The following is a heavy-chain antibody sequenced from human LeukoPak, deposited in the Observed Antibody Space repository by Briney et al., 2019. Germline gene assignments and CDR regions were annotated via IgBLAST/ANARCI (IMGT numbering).Heavy chain of an antibody. V-gene: IGHV3-21*04. CDR2: ISSSSSYI. CDR1: GFTFDDYG. D-gene: IGHD5-18*01. Sequence: GGSLRLSCAASGFTFDDYGMSWVRQAPGKGLEWVSSISSSSSYIYYADSLKGRFTISRDNAKNSLYLQMNSLRSEDTAVYYCARGEGGYSYGYDYYYYMDVWGKGTTVTISS. CDR3: ARGEGGYSYGYDYYYYMDV. J-gene: IGHJ6*03.